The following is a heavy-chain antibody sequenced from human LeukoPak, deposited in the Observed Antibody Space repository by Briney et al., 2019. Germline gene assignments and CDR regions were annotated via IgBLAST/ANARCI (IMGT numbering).Heavy chain of an antibody. Sequence: PGGSLRLSCAASGFTFSSYSMNWVRQAPGKGLEWVSSISSSSSYIYYADSVKGRFTISRDNVKNSLYLQMNSLRAEDTAVYYCARAGYCSSTSCYNGGYYCYMDVWGKGTTVTVSS. CDR3: ARAGYCSSTSCYNGGYYCYMDV. D-gene: IGHD2-2*02. CDR2: ISSSSSYI. CDR1: GFTFSSYS. V-gene: IGHV3-21*01. J-gene: IGHJ6*03.